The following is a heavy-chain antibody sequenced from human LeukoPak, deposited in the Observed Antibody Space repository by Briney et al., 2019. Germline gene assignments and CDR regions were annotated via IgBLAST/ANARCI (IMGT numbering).Heavy chain of an antibody. CDR2: IYYSGST. CDR1: GGSISGYY. CDR3: ARVDHADWNYGMDV. D-gene: IGHD1-1*01. J-gene: IGHJ6*02. Sequence: PSETLSLTCTVSGGSISGYYWSWIRQPPGKGLEWIGYIYYSGSTNYNPSLKSRVTISVDTSKNQFSLKLSSVTAADTAVYYCARVDHADWNYGMDVWGQGTTVTVSS. V-gene: IGHV4-59*08.